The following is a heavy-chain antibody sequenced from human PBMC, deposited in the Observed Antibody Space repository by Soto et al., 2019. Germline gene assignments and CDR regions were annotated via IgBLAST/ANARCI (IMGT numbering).Heavy chain of an antibody. CDR1: GYTFTSYY. CDR2: INPSGGST. V-gene: IGHV1-46*03. J-gene: IGHJ6*03. Sequence: GASVKRSCKAAGYTFTSYYVHWGRQATGQGLEWMGIINPSGGSTSYAQKFQGRVTMTRDTSTSTVYMEVSGLRSEDTAVYYCARDQEPSTLYYDYYYMDVWGKGTTVTVSS. CDR3: ARDQEPSTLYYDYYYMDV.